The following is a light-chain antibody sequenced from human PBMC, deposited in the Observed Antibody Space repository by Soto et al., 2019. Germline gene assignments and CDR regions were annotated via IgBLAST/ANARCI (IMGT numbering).Light chain of an antibody. CDR3: QKTEHRPF. CDR2: AAS. CDR1: HNIGNP. V-gene: IGKV1-33*01. J-gene: IGKJ3*01. Sequence: DIKMTQSPPPLSTSVRDSVTFKCHESHNIGNPLNWYQDKPGHAPKLVIYAASYWETGVPCTFSGNGYGTDFTFTLICQPPDHIATNYCQKTEHRPFFCPG.